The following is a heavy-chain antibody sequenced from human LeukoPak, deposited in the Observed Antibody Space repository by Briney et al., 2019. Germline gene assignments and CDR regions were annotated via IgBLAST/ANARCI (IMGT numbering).Heavy chain of an antibody. CDR1: GYTFSSYG. CDR3: ARAHPEYYDSRGRNPLDY. V-gene: IGHV1-18*01. Sequence: ASVKVSCKASGYTFSSYGISWVRQAPGQGLEWMGWIRAYNGNTNYAQKLQGRVSLTTDTSTSTAYMELRSLRSDDTAVYYCARAHPEYYDSRGRNPLDYWGQGTLVTVSS. J-gene: IGHJ4*02. D-gene: IGHD3-22*01. CDR2: IRAYNGNT.